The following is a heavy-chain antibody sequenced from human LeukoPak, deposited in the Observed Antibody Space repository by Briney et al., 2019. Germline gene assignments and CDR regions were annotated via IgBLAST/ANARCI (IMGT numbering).Heavy chain of an antibody. CDR3: ARGADGVSSNSRGWFDP. V-gene: IGHV3-21*01. CDR2: ISSSSSYI. J-gene: IGHJ5*02. CDR1: GFTFSSYS. Sequence: GGSLRLSCAASGFTFSSYSMNWVRQAPGKGLEWVSSISSSSSYIYYAHSVRGRFTISRDKAKNSLYLQMNSLRAEDTAVYSGARGADGVSSNSRGWFDPWGQGTLVTVSS. D-gene: IGHD2-15*01.